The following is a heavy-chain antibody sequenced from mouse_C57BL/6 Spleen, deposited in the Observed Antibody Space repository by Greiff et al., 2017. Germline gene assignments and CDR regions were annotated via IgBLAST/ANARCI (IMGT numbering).Heavy chain of an antibody. CDR1: GYTFTDYN. CDR3: ARRDYGSSPYWYFDV. V-gene: IGHV1-18*01. J-gene: IGHJ1*03. D-gene: IGHD1-1*01. CDR2: INPNNGGT. Sequence: VQLQQSGPELVKPGASVKIPCKASGYTFTDYNMDWVKQSHGKSLEWIGDINPNNGGTIYNQKFKGKANLTVDKSSSTAYMEHRSLTSEDTAVYYCARRDYGSSPYWYFDVWGTGTTVTVSS.